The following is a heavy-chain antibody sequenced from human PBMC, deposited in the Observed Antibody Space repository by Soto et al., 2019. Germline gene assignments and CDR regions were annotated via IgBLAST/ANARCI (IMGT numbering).Heavy chain of an antibody. D-gene: IGHD2-2*01. CDR2: IYYSGST. V-gene: IGHV4-30-4*01. J-gene: IGHJ6*02. CDR3: ASQRYCSSTSCYYYYYYGMDV. Sequence: PSETLSLTCTVSGGSISSGDYYWSWIRQPPGKGLEWIGYIYYSGSTYYNPSLKSRVTISVDTSKNQFSLKLSSVTAADTAVDYCASQRYCSSTSCYYYYYYGMDVWGQGTTVTVSS. CDR1: GGSISSGDYY.